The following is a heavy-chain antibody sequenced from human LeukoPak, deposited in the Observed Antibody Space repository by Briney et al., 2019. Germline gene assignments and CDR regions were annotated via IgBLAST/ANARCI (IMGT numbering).Heavy chain of an antibody. V-gene: IGHV4-4*09. CDR1: GGSISSYY. D-gene: IGHD1-26*01. Sequence: SETLSLTCTVSGGSISSYYWSWIRQPPGKGLEWIGYIYTSGSTNYNPSLKSRATISVDTSKNQFSLKLSSVTAADTAVYYCASHDSGSYSSFDYWGQGTLVTVSS. CDR2: IYTSGST. CDR3: ASHDSGSYSSFDY. J-gene: IGHJ4*02.